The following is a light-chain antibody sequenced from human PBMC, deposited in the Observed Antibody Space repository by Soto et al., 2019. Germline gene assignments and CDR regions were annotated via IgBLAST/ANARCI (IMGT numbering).Light chain of an antibody. CDR3: LQDSNYHQK. CDR2: AAS. V-gene: IGKV1-6*01. CDR1: QGIRND. Sequence: AIQMTQSPSSLSASVGGRVTITCRASQGIRNDLGWYQQKPGKAPKLLIYAASSLQSGVPSRFSGSGSGTDFTLTISSLQPDDFETYYCLQDSNYHQKFGNGTKVDI. J-gene: IGKJ1*01.